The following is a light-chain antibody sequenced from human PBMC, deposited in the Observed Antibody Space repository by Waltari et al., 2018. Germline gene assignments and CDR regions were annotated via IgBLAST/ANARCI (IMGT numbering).Light chain of an antibody. CDR1: QNIASN. V-gene: IGKV3-15*01. Sequence: EMVMTQSPATLSVSPGETATLSCRASQNIASNLAWYQQKPGQSPRLLIYGASTRASGAPARFSGTGSGTEFTLAISSIQSEDLAVYYYQHYNSWPPEYTFGQGTKLEIK. CDR2: GAS. J-gene: IGKJ2*01. CDR3: QHYNSWPPEYT.